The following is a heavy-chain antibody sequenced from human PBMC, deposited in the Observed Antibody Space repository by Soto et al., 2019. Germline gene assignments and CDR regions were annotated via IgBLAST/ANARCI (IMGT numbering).Heavy chain of an antibody. Sequence: QVQLVESGGGVVQPGRSLRLSCAASGFTFSDYPMYWVRQAPGKGLDWVALISFDGKTEYYAGSVKGRFAISRDNSKNTLYLQVNTLRVEETAVYYCAGIYSYDSNGYYPGDSWGQGTLVTVST. V-gene: IGHV3-30*09. CDR2: ISFDGKTE. CDR1: GFTFSDYP. D-gene: IGHD3-22*01. CDR3: AGIYSYDSNGYYPGDS. J-gene: IGHJ4*02.